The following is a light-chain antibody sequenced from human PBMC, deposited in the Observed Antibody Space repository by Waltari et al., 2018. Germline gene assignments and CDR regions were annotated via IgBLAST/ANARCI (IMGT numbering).Light chain of an antibody. CDR1: QRISRN. CDR3: QKYGSLPAT. J-gene: IGKJ1*01. V-gene: IGKV3-20*01. Sequence: EIMLTQSPGTLSLSPGERATLSCRASQRISRNLAWYQHKPGQAPRLLIYDASSRATGIPDRFSGSGSGTDFSLTISRLEPEDFAVYYCQKYGSLPATFGQGTKVEIK. CDR2: DAS.